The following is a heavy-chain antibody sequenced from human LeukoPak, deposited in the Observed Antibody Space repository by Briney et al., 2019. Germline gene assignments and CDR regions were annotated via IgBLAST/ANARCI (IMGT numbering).Heavy chain of an antibody. V-gene: IGHV3-53*01. CDR2: IYSGGST. D-gene: IGHD3-9*01. Sequence: GGSLRLSCAASGFTVSSNYMSWVRQAPGKGLEWVSVIYSGGSTYYADSVKGRFTISRDNSKNMLYLQMNSLRAEDTAVYYCVVYFDWLFGIDYWGQGTLITDSS. CDR3: VVYFDWLFGIDY. CDR1: GFTVSSNY. J-gene: IGHJ4*02.